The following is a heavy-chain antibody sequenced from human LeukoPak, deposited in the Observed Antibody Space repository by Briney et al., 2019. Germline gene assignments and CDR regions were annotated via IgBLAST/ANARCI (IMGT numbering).Heavy chain of an antibody. D-gene: IGHD3-22*01. Sequence: GGSLRPSCSASGFRFRDLAMHWVRQVPGKGLGYGSAITSNGGTTDYADSVKGRFTISRDNSKNTLYLQMSSLRAEDTAVYYCVKGSSYYYDSSGYRLEYWGQGTLVTVSS. CDR1: GFRFRDLA. CDR3: VKGSSYYYDSSGYRLEY. J-gene: IGHJ4*02. CDR2: ITSNGGTT. V-gene: IGHV3-64D*06.